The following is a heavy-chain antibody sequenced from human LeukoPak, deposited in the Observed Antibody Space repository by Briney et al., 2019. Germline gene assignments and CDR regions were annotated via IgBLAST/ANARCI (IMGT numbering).Heavy chain of an antibody. CDR1: GYTFTSYG. D-gene: IGHD2-2*01. V-gene: IGHV1-18*01. CDR3: ARVSGTNIVVVPAVDY. CDR2: ISAYNGNT. Sequence: AAVTVSCKASGYTFTSYGISWVRQAPGQGLECRGWISAYNGNTNYAQTLQGRVTMTTDTSTSTAYMELRSLRSDDTAVYYCARVSGTNIVVVPAVDYWGQGTLVTVSS. J-gene: IGHJ4*02.